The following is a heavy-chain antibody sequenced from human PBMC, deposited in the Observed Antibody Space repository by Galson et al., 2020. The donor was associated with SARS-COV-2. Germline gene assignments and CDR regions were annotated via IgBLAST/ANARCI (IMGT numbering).Heavy chain of an antibody. Sequence: GESLKISCAASGFTFSSYWMSWVRQAPGKGLEWVANIKQDGSEKYYVDSVKGRFTISRDNAKNSLYLQMNSLRAEDTAVYYCARVSGESWYFDLWGRGTLVTVSS. D-gene: IGHD7-27*01. J-gene: IGHJ2*01. V-gene: IGHV3-7*03. CDR1: GFTFSSYW. CDR2: IKQDGSEK. CDR3: ARVSGESWYFDL.